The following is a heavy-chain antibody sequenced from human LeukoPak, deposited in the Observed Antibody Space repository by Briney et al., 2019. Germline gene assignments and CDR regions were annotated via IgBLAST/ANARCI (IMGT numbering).Heavy chain of an antibody. V-gene: IGHV1-46*01. Sequence: ASVKVSCKASGYTFTSYYMHWVRQAPGQGLEWMGMITPSGGISYAQKFQGRVTMTRDMSTNTVYMELSSLRSEDTAVYYCARVPNGGDEFDPWGQGTLVTVSS. CDR1: GYTFTSYY. J-gene: IGHJ5*02. CDR3: ARVPNGGDEFDP. CDR2: ITPSGGI. D-gene: IGHD2-21*02.